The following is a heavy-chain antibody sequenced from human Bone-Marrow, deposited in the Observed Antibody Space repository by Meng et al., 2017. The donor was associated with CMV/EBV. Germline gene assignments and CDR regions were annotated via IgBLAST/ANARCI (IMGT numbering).Heavy chain of an antibody. Sequence: SETLSLTCAVYGGSFSGYYWSWIRQPPGKGLEWIGEINHSGSTNYNPSLKSRVTISVDTSKNQFSLKLSSVTAADTAVYYCARSPYCSGGSCRPHNYFDYWGQGTLVTVSS. CDR3: ARSPYCSGGSCRPHNYFDY. V-gene: IGHV4-34*01. J-gene: IGHJ4*02. D-gene: IGHD2-15*01. CDR1: GGSFSGYY. CDR2: INHSGST.